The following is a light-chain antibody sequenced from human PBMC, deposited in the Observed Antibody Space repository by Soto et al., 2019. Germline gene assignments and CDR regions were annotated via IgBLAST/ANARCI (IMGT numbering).Light chain of an antibody. CDR2: DAS. J-gene: IGKJ1*01. Sequence: DIQMTQSPSTLSASVGDRVTITCRASQTISSWLAWYQQKPGKAPELLIYDASTLESRVPSRFSGSGSGTEFSLTISSLQPDDFATFYCQQYSSFSRTFGQGTKVDIK. CDR3: QQYSSFSRT. V-gene: IGKV1-5*01. CDR1: QTISSW.